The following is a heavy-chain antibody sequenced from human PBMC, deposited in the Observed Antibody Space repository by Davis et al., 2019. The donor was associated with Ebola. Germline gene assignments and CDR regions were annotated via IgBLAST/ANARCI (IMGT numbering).Heavy chain of an antibody. V-gene: IGHV3-7*03. CDR3: ARRGYSALD. Sequence: GGSLRLSCAASGFTSNKYWMTWVRQAPGKGLEWVANIKQDGSEKYYVDSVKGRFTISRDNAKNSLYLQMNSLRAEDTAVYYCARRGYSALDWGQGTLVTVSS. D-gene: IGHD5-12*01. J-gene: IGHJ4*02. CDR2: IKQDGSEK. CDR1: GFTSNKYW.